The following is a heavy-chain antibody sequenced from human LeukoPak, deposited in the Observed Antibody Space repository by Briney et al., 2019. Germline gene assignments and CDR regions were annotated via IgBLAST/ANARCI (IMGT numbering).Heavy chain of an antibody. D-gene: IGHD6-19*01. CDR3: AKSSRATSVSVAGPFDY. V-gene: IGHV3-23*01. J-gene: IGHJ4*02. CDR1: GFTFSSYG. Sequence: PGGSLRLPCAASGFTFSSYGMSWVRQAPGKGLELVSSDGSGTGYTDSVKGRFTVSRDNARNTLYLQMNSLRAEDTAVYYCAKSSRATSVSVAGPFDYWGQGTLVTVSS. CDR2: DGSGT.